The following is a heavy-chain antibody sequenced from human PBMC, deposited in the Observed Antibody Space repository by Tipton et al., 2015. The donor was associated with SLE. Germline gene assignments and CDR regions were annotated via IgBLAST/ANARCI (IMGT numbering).Heavy chain of an antibody. CDR3: ARGGYASGVDY. Sequence: GSLRLSCAGTGFMFSSYSMNWVRQAPGKGLEWVPYISLRSTTIYYADSVKGRFTISRDNAKNSLYLQMNSLRADDTAVYYCARGGYASGVDYWGQGTLVTVSS. D-gene: IGHD3-10*01. CDR2: ISLRSTTI. V-gene: IGHV3-48*01. J-gene: IGHJ4*02. CDR1: GFMFSSYS.